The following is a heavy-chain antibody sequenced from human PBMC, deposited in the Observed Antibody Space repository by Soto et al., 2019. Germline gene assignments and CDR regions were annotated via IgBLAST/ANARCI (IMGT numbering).Heavy chain of an antibody. D-gene: IGHD5-12*01. V-gene: IGHV3-30*18. CDR3: AKDRGLSGYDSHFHY. CDR2: ISYDGSNK. CDR1: GFTFSSYG. Sequence: QVQLVESGGGVVQPGRSLRLSCATSGFTFSSYGMHWVRQAPGKGLEWVAVISYDGSNKYYADSVKGRFTISRDNSKKTLYLQMNSLRAEDTAVYYCAKDRGLSGYDSHFHYWGQGTLVTVSS. J-gene: IGHJ4*02.